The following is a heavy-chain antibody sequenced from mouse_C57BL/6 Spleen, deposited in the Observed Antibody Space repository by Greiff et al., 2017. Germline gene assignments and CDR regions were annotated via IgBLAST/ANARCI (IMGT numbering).Heavy chain of an antibody. CDR2: IYIGNGYT. D-gene: IGHD1-1*01. J-gene: IGHJ1*03. CDR1: GYTFTSYG. V-gene: IGHV1-58*01. Sequence: VQLKESGAELVRPGSSVKMSCKTSGYTFTSYGINWVKQRPGQGLEWIGYIYIGNGYTEYNEKFKGKATLTSDTSSSTAYMPLSSLTSGASAIYFGARGITTVVAADWYFDVWGTGTTVTVSS. CDR3: ARGITTVVAADWYFDV.